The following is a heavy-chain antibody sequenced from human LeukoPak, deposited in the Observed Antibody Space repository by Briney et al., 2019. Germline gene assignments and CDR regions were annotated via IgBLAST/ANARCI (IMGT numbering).Heavy chain of an antibody. Sequence: SETLSLTCTVSGGSISSSSYYWGWIRQPPGKGLEWIGSIYYSGSTYYNPSLKSRVTISVDTSKNQFSLKLSSVTAADTAVYYCARGTHLYDILTGYYPGPVDVWGQGTTVTVSS. CDR1: GGSISSSSYY. D-gene: IGHD3-9*01. CDR3: ARGTHLYDILTGYYPGPVDV. V-gene: IGHV4-39*01. J-gene: IGHJ6*02. CDR2: IYYSGST.